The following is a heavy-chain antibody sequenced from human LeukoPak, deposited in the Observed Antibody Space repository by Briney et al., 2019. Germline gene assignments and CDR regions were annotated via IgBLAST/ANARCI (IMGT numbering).Heavy chain of an antibody. J-gene: IGHJ4*02. V-gene: IGHV3-20*04. CDR3: ARVSVGASSPHYFDY. Sequence: GGSLRLSCVASGFTFDDYGMSWVRQVPGKGLEWVSGINWDGGRTGYADSVKGRFTISRDNAKNSLYLQMNSLRAEDTALYYCARVSVGASSPHYFDYWGQGTLVTVSS. CDR1: GFTFDDYG. CDR2: INWDGGRT. D-gene: IGHD1-26*01.